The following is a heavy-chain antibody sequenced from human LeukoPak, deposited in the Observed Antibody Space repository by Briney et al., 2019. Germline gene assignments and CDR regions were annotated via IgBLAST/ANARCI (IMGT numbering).Heavy chain of an antibody. Sequence: GGSLRLSCAASGFTFSDHAMAWVRQAPGKGLKWVATITGNGDSKFYADSVKGRFIISRDNSKNTLNLEMSSLRAEDTAVYYCAKDRSKTTPRRKPHAPRNYCSSTSCSFDYWGQGTLVTVSS. CDR3: AKDRSKTTPRRKPHAPRNYCSSTSCSFDY. CDR2: ITGNGDSK. D-gene: IGHD2-2*01. V-gene: IGHV3-23*01. J-gene: IGHJ4*02. CDR1: GFTFSDHA.